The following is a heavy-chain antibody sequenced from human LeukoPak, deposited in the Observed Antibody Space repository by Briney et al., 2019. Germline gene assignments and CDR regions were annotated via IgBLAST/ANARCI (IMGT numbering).Heavy chain of an antibody. V-gene: IGHV4-59*11. CDR1: GGSISSHY. CDR3: ARGGWTPWFDP. CDR2: IYYSGST. Sequence: PSGTLSLTCTVSGGSISSHYWSWIRQPPGKGLEWIGYIYYSGSTNYNPPPKSRVTISVDTSKNQFSLKLSTVTAADTAVYYCARGGWTPWFDPWGQGTVVTVSS. D-gene: IGHD2-15*01. J-gene: IGHJ5*02.